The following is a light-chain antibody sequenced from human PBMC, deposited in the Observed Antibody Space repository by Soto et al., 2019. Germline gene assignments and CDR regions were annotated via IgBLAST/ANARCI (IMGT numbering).Light chain of an antibody. J-gene: IGKJ1*01. CDR3: QQYDSFSWT. Sequence: DIQMTQSPSTVSASVGDRVTITCRASQCISSWLAWYQQKPGKAPKLLIYKASTLESGVQSRFSGSGSGTEFTLTISTLQPDDFASYYCQQYDSFSWTFGQGTKVEIK. CDR2: KAS. V-gene: IGKV1-5*03. CDR1: QCISSW.